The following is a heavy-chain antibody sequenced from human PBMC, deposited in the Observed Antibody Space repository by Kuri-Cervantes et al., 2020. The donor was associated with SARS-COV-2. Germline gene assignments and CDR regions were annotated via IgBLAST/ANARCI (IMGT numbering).Heavy chain of an antibody. Sequence: ASVKVSCKASGYTFTRYGIAWVRQAPGQGLEWMGWVSGYNGNTNYAQNFQGRVTMPTDTSTSTAFLELRSLRPDDTALYYCAREDCSSSSAYFGRPFDLWGQGTMVTVSS. J-gene: IGHJ3*01. V-gene: IGHV1-18*01. CDR2: VSGYNGNT. CDR3: AREDCSSSSAYFGRPFDL. D-gene: IGHD2-2*01. CDR1: GYTFTRYG.